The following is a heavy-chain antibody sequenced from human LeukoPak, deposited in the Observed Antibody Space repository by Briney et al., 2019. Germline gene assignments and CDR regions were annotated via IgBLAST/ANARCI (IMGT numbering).Heavy chain of an antibody. Sequence: ASVKVSCKASGYTFTSYDINWVRQATGQGLEWMGWMNPNSGNTGYAQRFQGRVTTTRNTSISTAYMELSSLRSEDTAVYYCARRVSYYYMDVWGKGTTVTVSS. CDR2: MNPNSGNT. J-gene: IGHJ6*03. CDR1: GYTFTSYD. V-gene: IGHV1-8*03. CDR3: ARRVSYYYMDV.